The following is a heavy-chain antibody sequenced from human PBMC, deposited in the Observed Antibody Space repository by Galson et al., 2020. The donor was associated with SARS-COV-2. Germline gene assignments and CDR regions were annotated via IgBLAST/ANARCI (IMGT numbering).Heavy chain of an antibody. V-gene: IGHV6-1*01. CDR1: GDSVSSNRAA. D-gene: IGHD2-15*01. Sequence: ASETLSLTCDISGDSVSSNRAAWHWIRQSPSRGLEWLGRTYYRSKWYNDYAEPVKSRITFSPDTSKNQVSLQLNSVTPEDTALYYCARVSCSPSSCYPDALDIWGQGTMVTVSS. CDR2: TYYRSKWYN. CDR3: ARVSCSPSSCYPDALDI. J-gene: IGHJ3*02.